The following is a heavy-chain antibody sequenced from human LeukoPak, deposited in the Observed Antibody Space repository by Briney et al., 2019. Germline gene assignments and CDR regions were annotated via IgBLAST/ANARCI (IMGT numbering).Heavy chain of an antibody. CDR1: GFTFSSYA. CDR3: ASPDWLNGMDV. V-gene: IGHV5-51*01. D-gene: IGHD3-9*01. J-gene: IGHJ6*02. CDR2: IYPGDSDT. Sequence: GGSLRLSCATSGFTFSSYAMSWVRQAPGKGLEWMGIIYPGDSDTRYSPSFQGQVTISADKSISTAYLQWSSLKASDTAMYYCASPDWLNGMDVWGQGATVTVSS.